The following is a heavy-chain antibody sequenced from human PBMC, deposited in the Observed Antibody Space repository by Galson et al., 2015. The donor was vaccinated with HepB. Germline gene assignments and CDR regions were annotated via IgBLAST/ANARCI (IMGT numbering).Heavy chain of an antibody. J-gene: IGHJ4*02. CDR1: GSSLITSGVG. D-gene: IGHD4-23*01. V-gene: IGHV2-5*02. CDR3: AHRQVTPEPFDS. Sequence: PALVKPTQTLTLTCTLSGSSLITSGVGVGWIRQPPGQALEWLALIYWDGDKRYSPSLKTRLSITRDIFKNEVVLTMTNMDPVDTGTYYCAHRQVTPEPFDSWGRGTRVTVSS. CDR2: IYWDGDK.